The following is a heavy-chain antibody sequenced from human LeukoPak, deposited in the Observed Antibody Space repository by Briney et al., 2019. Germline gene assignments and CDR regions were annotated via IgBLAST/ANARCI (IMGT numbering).Heavy chain of an antibody. CDR3: AKSHSHITIFGVVTPPFDI. Sequence: GGTLRLSCAASGFTFSSYGISWVRQAPGKGLEWVSAISASGGTTYYADSVKGHFTISRDNSKNTLYLQMNSLRAEDTAVYYCAKSHSHITIFGVVTPPFDIWGQGTMVTVSS. V-gene: IGHV3-23*01. J-gene: IGHJ3*02. CDR2: ISASGGTT. CDR1: GFTFSSYG. D-gene: IGHD3-3*01.